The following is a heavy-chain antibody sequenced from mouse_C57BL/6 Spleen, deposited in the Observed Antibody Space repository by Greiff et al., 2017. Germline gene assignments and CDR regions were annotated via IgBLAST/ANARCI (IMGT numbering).Heavy chain of an antibody. D-gene: IGHD3-3*01. CDR1: GYTFTSYW. CDR2: IYPSDSET. V-gene: IGHV1-61*01. CDR3: ARGDVNWYFDV. Sequence: QVQLQQPGAELVRPGSSVKLSCKASGYTFTSYWMDWVKQRPGQGLEWIGKIYPSDSETHYNQKFKEKATLTVDKSSNTAYMQLSSLTSRDSAVYYCARGDVNWYFDVWGTGTTVTVSS. J-gene: IGHJ1*03.